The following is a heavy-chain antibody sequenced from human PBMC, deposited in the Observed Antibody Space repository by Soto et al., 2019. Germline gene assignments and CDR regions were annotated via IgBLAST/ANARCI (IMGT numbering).Heavy chain of an antibody. V-gene: IGHV1-18*01. CDR3: ARDYDFWSGYHISYYMDV. D-gene: IGHD3-3*01. CDR2: ISAYNGNT. CDR1: GYTFTSYG. Sequence: ASVKVSCKASGYTFTSYGISWVRQAPGQGLEWMGWISAYNGNTNYAQKLQGRVTMTTDTPTSTAYMELRSLRSDDTAVYYCARDYDFWSGYHISYYMDVWGKGTTVTVSS. J-gene: IGHJ6*03.